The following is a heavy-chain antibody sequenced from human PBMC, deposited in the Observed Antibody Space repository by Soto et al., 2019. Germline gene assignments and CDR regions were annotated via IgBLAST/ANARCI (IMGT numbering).Heavy chain of an antibody. V-gene: IGHV1-18*01. CDR1: GYTLTSYG. D-gene: IGHD5-12*01. J-gene: IGHJ4*02. CDR3: ARESPGATIQP. Sequence: ASVKVSCKASGYTLTSYGISWVRQAPGQGLEWMGWISAYNGNTNYAQKLQGRVTMTTDTSTSTAYMELRSLRSDDTAAYYCARESPGATIQPWGQGTLVTSPQ. CDR2: ISAYNGNT.